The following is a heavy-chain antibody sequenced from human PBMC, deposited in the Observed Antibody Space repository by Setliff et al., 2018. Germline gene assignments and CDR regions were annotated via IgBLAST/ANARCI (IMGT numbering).Heavy chain of an antibody. CDR1: GGSISSYY. V-gene: IGHV4-59*01. CDR3: ARGYCNSAGCFFAGWFDP. CDR2: IYYSGST. J-gene: IGHJ5*02. Sequence: SETLSLTCTVSGGSISSYYWSWIRQPPGKGLEWIGYIYYSGSTNYNPSLKSRVTISVDTSKNQFSLKLRSVTAADTAVYYCARGYCNSAGCFFAGWFDPWGQGTLVTVSS. D-gene: IGHD2-2*01.